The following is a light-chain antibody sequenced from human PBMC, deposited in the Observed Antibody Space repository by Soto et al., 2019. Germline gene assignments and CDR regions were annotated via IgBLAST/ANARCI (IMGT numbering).Light chain of an antibody. J-gene: IGLJ1*01. V-gene: IGLV2-14*01. Sequence: QSVLTQPASVSGSPGQSITISCTGTSSAVGGYNLVSWYQQYPDKAPKLMIFDVNTRPSGVSNRFSGSKSGNTASLTISGLQAEDEADYYCSSYQSSSTRPEVFGTGTKVTVL. CDR3: SSYQSSSTRPEV. CDR2: DVN. CDR1: SSAVGGYNL.